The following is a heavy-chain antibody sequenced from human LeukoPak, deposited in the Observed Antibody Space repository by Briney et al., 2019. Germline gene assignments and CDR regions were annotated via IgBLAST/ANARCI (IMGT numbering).Heavy chain of an antibody. V-gene: IGHV3-33*01. D-gene: IGHD5-18*01. Sequence: GGSLRLSCAASGFTFSSYGMHWVRQAPGKGLEWVAVIWYDGSNKYYADSVKGRFTISRDNSKNTLYLQMNSLRAEDTAVYYCARELSGNSYGYYFDYWGQGTLVTVSS. CDR3: ARELSGNSYGYYFDY. CDR2: IWYDGSNK. CDR1: GFTFSSYG. J-gene: IGHJ4*02.